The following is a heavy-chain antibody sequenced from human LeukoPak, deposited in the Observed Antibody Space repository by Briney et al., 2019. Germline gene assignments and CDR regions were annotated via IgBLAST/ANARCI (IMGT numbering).Heavy chain of an antibody. CDR3: AKDSPPRYQLLNYMDV. CDR2: ISGSGGST. V-gene: IGHV3-23*01. J-gene: IGHJ6*03. CDR1: GFTFSSYA. Sequence: PGGSLRLSCAASGFTFSSYAMSWVRQAPGKGLEWVSAISGSGGSTYYADSVKGRFTISRDNSKNTLYLQMNSLRAEDTAVYYCAKDSPPRYQLLNYMDVWGKGTTVTVSS. D-gene: IGHD2-2*01.